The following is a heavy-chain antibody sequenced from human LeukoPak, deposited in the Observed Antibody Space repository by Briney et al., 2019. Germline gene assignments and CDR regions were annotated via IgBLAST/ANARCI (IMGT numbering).Heavy chain of an antibody. J-gene: IGHJ4*02. CDR3: ARAGDYYFHY. D-gene: IGHD4-17*01. Sequence: GSLRLSCAASGFTFSNYWMSWVRQAPGKGLEWVAFINQDGSQKHYVDSVEGRFSVSRDNAKNSLFLQMNSLTAEDTALYYCARAGDYYFHYWGQGTLVTVSS. CDR1: GFTFSNYW. CDR2: INQDGSQK. V-gene: IGHV3-7*01.